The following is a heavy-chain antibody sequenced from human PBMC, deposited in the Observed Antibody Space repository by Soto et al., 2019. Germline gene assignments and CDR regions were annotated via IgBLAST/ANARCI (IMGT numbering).Heavy chain of an antibody. V-gene: IGHV1-3*05. Sequence: QVQLVQSGAEEKKPGASVKVSCKASGYTFTSYAMHWVRQAPGQRLEWMGWINAGNGNTKYSQKFQGRDTITRDTSASTAYMELSSLRSEDTAVYCCARAWVVVTAPDYWGQVTLGTVSS. CDR3: ARAWVVVTAPDY. CDR1: GYTFTSYA. CDR2: INAGNGNT. D-gene: IGHD2-21*02. J-gene: IGHJ4*02.